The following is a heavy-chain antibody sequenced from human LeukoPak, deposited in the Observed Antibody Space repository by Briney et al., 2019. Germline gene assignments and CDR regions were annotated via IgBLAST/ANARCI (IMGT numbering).Heavy chain of an antibody. CDR3: AKDHYDSSGYYEKYFDY. Sequence: GGSLRLSCAASGFAFSSYGMHWVRQAPGKGLEWVAFVRYDGSNKYYADSVKGRFTISRDNSKNTLYLQMNSLRAEDAAVYYCAKDHYDSSGYYEKYFDYWGQGTLVTVSS. CDR2: VRYDGSNK. CDR1: GFAFSSYG. V-gene: IGHV3-30*02. J-gene: IGHJ4*02. D-gene: IGHD3-22*01.